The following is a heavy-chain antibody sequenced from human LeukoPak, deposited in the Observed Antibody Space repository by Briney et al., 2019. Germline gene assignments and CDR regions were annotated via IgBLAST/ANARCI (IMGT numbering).Heavy chain of an antibody. CDR3: ARGHGYGSGSYYNSRRDFDY. CDR1: GGSFSGYY. V-gene: IGHV4-34*01. CDR2: INHSGST. Sequence: SETLSLTCAVYGGSFSGYYWSWIRQPPGKGLEWIGEINHSGSTNYNPSLKSRVTISVDTSKNRFSLKLSSVTAADTAVYYCARGHGYGSGSYYNSRRDFDYWGQGTLVTVSS. D-gene: IGHD3-10*01. J-gene: IGHJ4*02.